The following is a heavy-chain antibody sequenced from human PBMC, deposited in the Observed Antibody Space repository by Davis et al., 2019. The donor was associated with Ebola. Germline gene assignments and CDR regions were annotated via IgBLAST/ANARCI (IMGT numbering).Heavy chain of an antibody. V-gene: IGHV3-7*01. Sequence: GESLKISCAASGFTFITCWLTWFRQAPGKGLEWVANIKQDGSEKYLVDSVKGRFTISRDNARNSLYLQMNSLRAEDTAVYYCAKDQRVSVWGQGTLVTVSS. J-gene: IGHJ4*02. D-gene: IGHD1-1*01. CDR3: AKDQRVSV. CDR1: GFTFITCW. CDR2: IKQDGSEK.